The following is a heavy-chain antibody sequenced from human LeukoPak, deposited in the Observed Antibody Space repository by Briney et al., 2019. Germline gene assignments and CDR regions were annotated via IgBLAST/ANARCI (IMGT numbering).Heavy chain of an antibody. CDR3: ARWGRGCSSTSCYKDTWFDP. V-gene: IGHV1-69*01. CDR2: XXXXXGXA. J-gene: IGHJ5*02. D-gene: IGHD2-2*01. Sequence: ASVKVSCKASGGTFSSYAISWVRQAPGQGLXXXXXXXXXXGXAXYXXXXXGXXXXXXXXXXXXXXMELSSLRSEDTAVYYCARWGRGCSSTSCYKDTWFDPWGQGTLVTVSS. CDR1: GGTFSSYA.